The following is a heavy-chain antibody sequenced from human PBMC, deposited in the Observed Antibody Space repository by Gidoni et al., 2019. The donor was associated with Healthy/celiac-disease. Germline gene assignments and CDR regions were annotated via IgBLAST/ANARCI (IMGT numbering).Heavy chain of an antibody. Sequence: QVQLQESGPGLVKPSQTLSLTCTVSGGSISSGSYYWSWLRQPAGKGLEWIGRIYTSGSTNYNPSLKSRVTMSVDTSKNQFPLKLSSVTAADTAVYYCASELLAYSSRAPFDIWGQGTMVTVSS. D-gene: IGHD6-13*01. V-gene: IGHV4-61*02. J-gene: IGHJ3*02. CDR1: GGSISSGSYY. CDR2: IYTSGST. CDR3: ASELLAYSSRAPFDI.